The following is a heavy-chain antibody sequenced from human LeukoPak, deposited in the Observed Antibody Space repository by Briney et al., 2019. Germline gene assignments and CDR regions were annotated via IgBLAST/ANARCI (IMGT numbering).Heavy chain of an antibody. Sequence: QPGRSLRLSCAASGFTFSSYGMHWVRQAPGKGLEWVAVKWYDGSNKYYADSVKGRFTISRDNSKNTLYLQMNSLRAEDTAVYYCAKDGHSSSWYGRTNKSYYFDYWGQGTLVTVSS. CDR2: KWYDGSNK. V-gene: IGHV3-33*06. D-gene: IGHD6-13*01. J-gene: IGHJ4*02. CDR3: AKDGHSSSWYGRTNKSYYFDY. CDR1: GFTFSSYG.